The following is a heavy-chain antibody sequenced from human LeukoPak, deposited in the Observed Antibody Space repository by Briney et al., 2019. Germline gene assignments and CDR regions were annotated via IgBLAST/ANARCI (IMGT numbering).Heavy chain of an antibody. J-gene: IGHJ4*02. CDR1: GFTFSSFA. CDR3: ARDLNAPDDY. V-gene: IGHV3-23*01. Sequence: PGGSLRLSCAASGFTFSSFAMTWVRQAPGKGLKWVSAISGSASTYYADSVKGRFTISRDNSKNTLYLQMNSLRAEDTAVYYCARDLNAPDDYWGQGTLVTASS. CDR2: ISGSAST.